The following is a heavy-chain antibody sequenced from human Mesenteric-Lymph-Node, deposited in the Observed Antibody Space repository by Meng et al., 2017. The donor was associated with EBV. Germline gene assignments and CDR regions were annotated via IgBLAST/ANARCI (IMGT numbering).Heavy chain of an antibody. CDR3: ARDLAGYGDYFLY. CDR1: GSSIGSSSYY. CDR2: IYYSGST. Sequence: QREGSGQSLVRPSGSLSLTGAASGSSIGSSSYYWGWIRQPPGKGLEWIGSIYYSGSTYYNPSLKSRVTISVDTSKNQFSLKLSSVTAADTAVYYCARDLAGYGDYFLYWGQGTLVAVSS. V-gene: IGHV4-39*07. J-gene: IGHJ4*02. D-gene: IGHD4-17*01.